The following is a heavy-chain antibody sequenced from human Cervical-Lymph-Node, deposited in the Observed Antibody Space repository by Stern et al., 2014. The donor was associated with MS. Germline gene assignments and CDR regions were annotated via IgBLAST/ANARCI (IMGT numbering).Heavy chain of an antibody. CDR1: GYRFTSYW. Sequence: EVQLVESGAEVKKPGESLKISCKGSGYRFTSYWIGWVRQMPGKGLEWIGIIYPGDSVTRYSPSFIDQVPIAADKSISTAFLQWSSLKAADTAMYYCVRRGCAGTMVRGALREFDSWGQGTLLTVSS. CDR3: VRRGCAGTMVRGALREFDS. J-gene: IGHJ4*02. V-gene: IGHV5-51*03. CDR2: IYPGDSVT. D-gene: IGHD3-10*01.